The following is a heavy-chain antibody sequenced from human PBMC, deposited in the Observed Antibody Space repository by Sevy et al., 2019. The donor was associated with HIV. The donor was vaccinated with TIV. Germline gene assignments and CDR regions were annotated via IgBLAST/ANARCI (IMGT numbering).Heavy chain of an antibody. D-gene: IGHD3-10*01. J-gene: IGHJ6*02. CDR2: ISGSGGST. V-gene: IGHV3-23*01. CDR1: GFTFSSYA. CDR3: AKDTLTEYYYGSGEDYYYGMDV. Sequence: GGSLRLSCAASGFTFSSYAMSWVRQAPGKGLEWVSAISGSGGSTYYADSVKGRFTISRDNSKITLYLQMNSLRAEDTAVDDCAKDTLTEYYYGSGEDYYYGMDVWGQGTTVTVSS.